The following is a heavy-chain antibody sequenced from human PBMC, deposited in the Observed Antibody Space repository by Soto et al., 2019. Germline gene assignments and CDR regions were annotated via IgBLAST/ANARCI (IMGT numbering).Heavy chain of an antibody. CDR3: ARGQQNYGSGSLGMDV. V-gene: IGHV3-21*01. D-gene: IGHD3-10*01. J-gene: IGHJ6*02. CDR1: GFTFSSYS. CDR2: ISSSSYI. Sequence: GGSLRLSCAASGFTFSSYSMNWVRQAPGKGLEWVSSISSSSYIYYADSVKGRFTISRDNAKNSLYLQMNSLRAEDTAVYYCARGQQNYGSGSLGMDVWGQGTTVTVSS.